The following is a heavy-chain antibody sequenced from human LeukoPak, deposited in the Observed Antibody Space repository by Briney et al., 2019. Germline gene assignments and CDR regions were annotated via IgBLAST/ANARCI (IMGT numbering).Heavy chain of an antibody. J-gene: IGHJ4*02. D-gene: IGHD1-26*01. CDR2: FYSSGHT. CDR1: GRSISNYY. Sequence: SATLSLTCTVSGRSISNYYWSWIGHPPGKGVEWSGYFYSSGHTNYNRSVKNRDTISVDTSKNQFSLMLTSVTAADTSVYYCARHFSGAGAPLRIDYWGQGTLVTVSA. V-gene: IGHV4-59*08. CDR3: ARHFSGAGAPLRIDY.